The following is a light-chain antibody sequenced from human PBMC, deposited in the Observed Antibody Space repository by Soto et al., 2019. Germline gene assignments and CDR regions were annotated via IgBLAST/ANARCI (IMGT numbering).Light chain of an antibody. V-gene: IGLV2-14*01. CDR1: SSDVGGYNY. CDR2: EVS. CDR3: SSYTSSSTVA. J-gene: IGLJ1*01. Sequence: SALTQPASVSGSPGQSITISCTGTSSDVGGYNYVSWYQQHPGKAPRLMIYEVSNRPSGVSNRFSGSKSGNSASLTISGLQAEDEADYYCSSYTSSSTVAFGSGTKVTVL.